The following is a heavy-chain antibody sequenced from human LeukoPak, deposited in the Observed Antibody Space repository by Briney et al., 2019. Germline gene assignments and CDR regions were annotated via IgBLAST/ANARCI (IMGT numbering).Heavy chain of an antibody. CDR3: ARDPSPYSSSWLKVYYYYGMDV. J-gene: IGHJ6*02. Sequence: SQTLSLTCAISGDSVSSNSAAWNWIRQSPSRGLEWLGRTCYRSKWYNDYAVSVKSRITINPDTSKNQFSLQLNSVTPEDTAVYYCARDPSPYSSSWLKVYYYYGMDVWGQGTTVTVSS. D-gene: IGHD6-13*01. CDR2: TCYRSKWYN. V-gene: IGHV6-1*01. CDR1: GDSVSSNSAA.